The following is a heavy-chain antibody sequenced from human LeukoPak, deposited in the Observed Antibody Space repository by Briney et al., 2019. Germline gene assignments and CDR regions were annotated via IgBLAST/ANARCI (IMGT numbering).Heavy chain of an antibody. CDR3: ARVSVAGTGGFDY. CDR2: IYYSGST. CDR1: VGSISSYY. D-gene: IGHD6-19*01. Sequence: SEPLSLTCTVWVGSISSYYWSWIRQPPGKGLEGIGYIYYSGSTNYNPSLKSRFTISVDTSKNQFSLKLSSVTAADTAVDYCARVSVAGTGGFDYWGQGTLVTVSS. J-gene: IGHJ4*02. V-gene: IGHV4-59*01.